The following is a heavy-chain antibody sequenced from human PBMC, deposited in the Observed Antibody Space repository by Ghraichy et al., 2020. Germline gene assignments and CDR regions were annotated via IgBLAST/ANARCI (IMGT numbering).Heavy chain of an antibody. V-gene: IGHV3-23*01. D-gene: IGHD6-13*01. CDR3: ASRTGYGSSWYPYYFDY. Sequence: GGSLRLSCAASGFTVSSSAMSWVRQAPGKGLEWVSAINVGGGSTYYADTAKGRFTISRDNSENTLYLQMNSLRAEDTAVYYCASRTGYGSSWYPYYFDYWGQGTLVTVSS. CDR1: GFTVSSSA. CDR2: INVGGGST. J-gene: IGHJ4*02.